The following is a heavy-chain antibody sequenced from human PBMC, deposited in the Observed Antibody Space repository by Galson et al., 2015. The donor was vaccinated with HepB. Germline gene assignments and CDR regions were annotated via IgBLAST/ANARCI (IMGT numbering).Heavy chain of an antibody. J-gene: IGHJ4*02. D-gene: IGHD6-13*01. CDR2: INSDGSYI. Sequence: SLRLSCAAPGFTFSSYWMHWVRQVPGKGLVWVSRINSDGSYITYADSVKGRVTISRDNAKNTLYLQMNSPRAEDTALYYCARTRGVAAGIFAYWGQGALVTVSS. V-gene: IGHV3-74*01. CDR1: GFTFSSYW. CDR3: ARTRGVAAGIFAY.